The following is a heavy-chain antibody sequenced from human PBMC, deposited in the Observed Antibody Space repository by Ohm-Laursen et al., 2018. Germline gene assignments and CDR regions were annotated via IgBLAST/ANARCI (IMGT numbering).Heavy chain of an antibody. J-gene: IGHJ3*02. CDR1: GYTFTSYG. D-gene: IGHD3-16*01. V-gene: IGHV1-18*01. Sequence: GASVKVSCKASGYTFTSYGISWVRQAPGQGLEWMGWISGYNDNTNYAQKLQGRVTMTTDTSTSTAYMELRSLRSDDTAVYYCARDRLWGEDDAFDIWGQGTMVTVSS. CDR3: ARDRLWGEDDAFDI. CDR2: ISGYNDNT.